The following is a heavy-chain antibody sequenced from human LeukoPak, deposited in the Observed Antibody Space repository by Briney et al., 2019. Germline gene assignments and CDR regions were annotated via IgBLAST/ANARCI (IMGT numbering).Heavy chain of an antibody. Sequence: PGGSLRLSCAASGFTFSSYWMHWVRQAPGKGLVWVSRINSDGSSTSYADSVKGRFTISRDNAKNTLYLQMNSLRAEDTAVYYCARAMVRGVMNYWGQGTLVTVSS. CDR2: INSDGSST. CDR3: ARAMVRGVMNY. D-gene: IGHD3-10*01. V-gene: IGHV3-74*01. CDR1: GFTFSSYW. J-gene: IGHJ4*02.